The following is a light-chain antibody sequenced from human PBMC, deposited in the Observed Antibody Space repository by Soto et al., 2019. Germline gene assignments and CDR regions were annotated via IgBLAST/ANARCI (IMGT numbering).Light chain of an antibody. CDR2: LGS. J-gene: IGKJ3*01. V-gene: IGKV2-28*01. CDR3: MQGTHWPPT. CDR1: QSLLHSNGYNF. Sequence: DIVMTQSPLSLPVTPGEPASISCRSSQSLLHSNGYNFLDWYLQKPGQSPQLLIYLGSSRSSGVPDRFSGSGSGTDFTLKISRVEAEDVGVYYCMQGTHWPPTFGPGTKVDIK.